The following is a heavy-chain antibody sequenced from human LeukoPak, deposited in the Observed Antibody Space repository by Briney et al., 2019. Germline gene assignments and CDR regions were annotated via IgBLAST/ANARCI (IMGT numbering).Heavy chain of an antibody. CDR3: ARGQWLPVFDF. Sequence: PSETLSLTCTVSGGSISSTSYYWSWIRQPPGKGLEWIGYIYYSGSTNYNPSLKSRVTMSVDTSKNHFSLKLSSVTAADTAVYYCARGQWLPVFDFWGQGTLVTVSS. D-gene: IGHD3-22*01. CDR1: GGSISSTSYY. CDR2: IYYSGST. V-gene: IGHV4-61*03. J-gene: IGHJ4*02.